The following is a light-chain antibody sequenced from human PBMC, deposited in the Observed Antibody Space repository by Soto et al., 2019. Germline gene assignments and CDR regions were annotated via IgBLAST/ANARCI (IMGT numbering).Light chain of an antibody. CDR2: GAS. V-gene: IGKV3-20*01. CDR3: QQYGSSKWT. Sequence: IVMTQSPAPLSVSPGYRATLSCRASQSVSSDLAWYQQRNGQPSRLLTYGASSRATGIPDRFSGSGYGTDFNLTISRLETEDFAVYYCQQYGSSKWTFGQGTKVDI. CDR1: QSVSSD. J-gene: IGKJ1*01.